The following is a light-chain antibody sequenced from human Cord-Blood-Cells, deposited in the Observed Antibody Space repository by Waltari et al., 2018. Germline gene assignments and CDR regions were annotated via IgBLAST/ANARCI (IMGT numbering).Light chain of an antibody. CDR1: RSDVGSYNF. Sequence: QSALTQPASVSGSPGQSINISCPGTRSDVGSYNFFPWYQQHPGKAPKLMIYEVSKRPSGVSNRFSGSKSGNTASLTISGLQAEDEADYYCCSYAGSSTYVFGTGTKVTVL. J-gene: IGLJ1*01. CDR3: CSYAGSSTYV. V-gene: IGLV2-23*02. CDR2: EVS.